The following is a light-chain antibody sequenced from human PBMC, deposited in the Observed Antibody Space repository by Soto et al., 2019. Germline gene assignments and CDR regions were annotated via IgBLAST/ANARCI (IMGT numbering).Light chain of an antibody. CDR2: EVT. J-gene: IGLJ1*01. V-gene: IGLV2-14*01. CDR3: GSYTRSSPLL. CDR1: SSDVGAYNY. Sequence: QSALTQPASVSGSPGQSITISCTGTSSDVGAYNYVSWYQQHPGKAPKLMIYEVTNRPSGVSNRFSCSKSGNTASLTISGLQAEDEADYSCGSYTRSSPLLFGTGTKVTVL.